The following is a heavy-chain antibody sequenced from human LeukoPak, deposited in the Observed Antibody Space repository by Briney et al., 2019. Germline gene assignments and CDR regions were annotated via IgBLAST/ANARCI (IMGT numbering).Heavy chain of an antibody. J-gene: IGHJ3*02. Sequence: APVKVSCKASGYTFTSYYMHWVRQAPGQGLEWMGIINPSGGSTSYAQKFQGRVTMTRDTSTSTVYMELSGLRSEDTAVYYCARGRYCGGDCYDSDAFDIWGQGTMVTVSS. CDR1: GYTFTSYY. V-gene: IGHV1-46*01. D-gene: IGHD2-21*02. CDR2: INPSGGST. CDR3: ARGRYCGGDCYDSDAFDI.